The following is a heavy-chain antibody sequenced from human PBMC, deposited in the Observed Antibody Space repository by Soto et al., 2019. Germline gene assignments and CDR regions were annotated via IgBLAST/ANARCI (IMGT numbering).Heavy chain of an antibody. D-gene: IGHD2-15*01. CDR3: ARAAPRYCSGEPKIYYLDY. CDR2: INHSGST. Sequence: SETLSLTCAVYGGSFSGYYWSWIRQPPGKGLEWIGEINHSGSTNYNPSLKSRVTISVDTSKNQFSLKLSSVTAADTAVYYCARAAPRYCSGEPKIYYLDYWGQGNLVTVSS. V-gene: IGHV4-34*01. CDR1: GGSFSGYY. J-gene: IGHJ4*02.